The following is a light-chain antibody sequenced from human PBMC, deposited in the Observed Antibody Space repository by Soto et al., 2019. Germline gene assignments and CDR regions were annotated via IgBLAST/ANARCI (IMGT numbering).Light chain of an antibody. CDR1: QSVSSSY. J-gene: IGKJ5*01. CDR3: QQYGSSFT. CDR2: GAS. Sequence: ELVLTQSPGTLSFSPGERATLSCRASQSVSSSYLAWYQQKPGQAPRLLIYGASSRAPGIPDRFSGSGSGTVFTLTISRLEPEDFAVYYCQQYGSSFTFGQGTRLEIK. V-gene: IGKV3-20*01.